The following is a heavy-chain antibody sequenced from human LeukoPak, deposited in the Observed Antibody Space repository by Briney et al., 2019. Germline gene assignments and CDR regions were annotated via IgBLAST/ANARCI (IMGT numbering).Heavy chain of an antibody. D-gene: IGHD4-11*01. CDR1: GFYFNMYW. CDR2: IKQDGSEK. Sequence: GGSLRLSCAASGFYFNMYWMSWVRLAPGKGLEWVANIKQDGSEKHYVDSVKGRFSISRDNAKNSLYLQMNSLRADDTAVYYCARDLGYSNYEPMRDDYWGQGTLVTVSS. J-gene: IGHJ4*02. V-gene: IGHV3-7*01. CDR3: ARDLGYSNYEPMRDDY.